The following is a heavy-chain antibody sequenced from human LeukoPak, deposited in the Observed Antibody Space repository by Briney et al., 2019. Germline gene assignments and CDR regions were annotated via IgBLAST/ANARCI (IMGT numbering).Heavy chain of an antibody. V-gene: IGHV5-51*01. CDR1: GYSFTSYW. J-gene: IGHJ5*02. D-gene: IGHD6-13*01. Sequence: GESLKISCKGSGYSFTSYWIGWVRQMPGKGLEGMGIICPGDSVTSYSPSFQGQVTISADKFISTAYLQWSSLKASDTAMYYCARTGYSSSWDNWFDPWGEGTLVTVSS. CDR3: ARTGYSSSWDNWFDP. CDR2: ICPGDSVT.